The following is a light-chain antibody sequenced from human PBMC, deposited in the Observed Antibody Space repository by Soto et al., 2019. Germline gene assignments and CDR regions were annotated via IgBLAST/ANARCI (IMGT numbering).Light chain of an antibody. CDR1: SSDVGSYNL. J-gene: IGLJ2*01. CDR3: CSYEGSSPPYVI. CDR2: EVT. Sequence: QSALTQPASVSGSPGQSITISCTGTSSDVGSYNLVSWYQQHPGKAPKLMIYEVTKRPSGISNRFSGSKSSNTASLTISGLQAEDEADYYCCSYEGSSPPYVIFGGGTKVTVL. V-gene: IGLV2-23*02.